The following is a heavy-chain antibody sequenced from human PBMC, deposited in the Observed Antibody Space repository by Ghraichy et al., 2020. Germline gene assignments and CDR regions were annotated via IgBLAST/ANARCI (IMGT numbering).Heavy chain of an antibody. V-gene: IGHV4-39*01. D-gene: IGHD2/OR15-2a*01. J-gene: IGHJ5*02. CDR2: IYYSGST. CDR1: GGSISSGSYY. CDR3: ARHTSTYYTDWFDP. Sequence: SETLSLTCTVSGGSISSGSYYWGWIRQPPGKGLEWIGSIYYSGSTYYNPSLKSRVTISVDTSKNQFSLKLSSVTAADTAVYYCARHTSTYYTDWFDPWGQGTLVTVSS.